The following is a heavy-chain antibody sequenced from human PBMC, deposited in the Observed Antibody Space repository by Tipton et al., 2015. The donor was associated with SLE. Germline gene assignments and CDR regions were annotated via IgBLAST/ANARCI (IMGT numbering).Heavy chain of an antibody. CDR1: GGSISSSNW. CDR3: AREGAVLRYFDWLEADAFDI. J-gene: IGHJ3*02. CDR2: IYHSGST. V-gene: IGHV4-4*02. D-gene: IGHD3-9*01. Sequence: TLSLTCAVSGGSISSSNWWSWVRQPPGKGLEWIGEIYHSGSTNYNPSLKSRVTISVDKSKNQFSLKLSSVTAADTAVYYCAREGAVLRYFDWLEADAFDIWGQGTMVTVSS.